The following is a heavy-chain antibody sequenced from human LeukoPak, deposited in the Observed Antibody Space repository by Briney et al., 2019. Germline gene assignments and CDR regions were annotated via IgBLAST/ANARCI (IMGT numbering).Heavy chain of an antibody. D-gene: IGHD6-13*01. V-gene: IGHV1-69*06. CDR3: ARTYSSSWYYFDY. CDR2: IIPIFGTA. J-gene: IGHJ4*02. CDR1: GGTFSSYA. Sequence: SVTVSCKASGGTFSSYAISWVRQAPGQGLEWMGGIIPIFGTANYAQKFQGRVTITADKSTSTAYMELSSLRSEDTAVYYCARTYSSSWYYFDYWGQGTLVTVSS.